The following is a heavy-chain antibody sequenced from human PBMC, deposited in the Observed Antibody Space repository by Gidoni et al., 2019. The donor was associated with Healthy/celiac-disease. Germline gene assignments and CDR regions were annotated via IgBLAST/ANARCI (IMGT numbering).Heavy chain of an antibody. J-gene: IGHJ6*02. D-gene: IGHD4-17*01. CDR1: GFTFSSYA. CDR3: AKDGYGDSWVFSYYGMDV. V-gene: IGHV3-23*01. CDR2: ISDSGGST. Sequence: EVQLLESGGGLVQPGGSLRLSCAASGFTFSSYAMSWVRQAPGKGLEWVSVISDSGGSTYYADSVKGRFTLSRDNSKNTLYLQMNSLRAEDTAVYYCAKDGYGDSWVFSYYGMDVWGQGTTVTVSS.